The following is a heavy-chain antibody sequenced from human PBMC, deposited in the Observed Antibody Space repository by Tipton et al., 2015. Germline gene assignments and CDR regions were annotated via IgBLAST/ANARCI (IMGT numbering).Heavy chain of an antibody. V-gene: IGHV5-51*01. CDR1: GYSFSNYW. J-gene: IGHJ3*02. D-gene: IGHD3-22*01. CDR2: IYPYDSDT. Sequence: VQLVQSGAEVKRPGESLKISCKGSGYSFSNYWIGWVRQMPGKGLEWMGLIYPYDSDTRYNPSFQGQVTISADKSISTAYLHWSSLKASDTAMYYCARHVSFYYDTHGSDALDIWAQGTMVTVSS. CDR3: ARHVSFYYDTHGSDALDI.